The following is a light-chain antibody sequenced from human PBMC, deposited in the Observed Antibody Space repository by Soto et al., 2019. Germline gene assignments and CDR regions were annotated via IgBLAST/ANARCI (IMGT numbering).Light chain of an antibody. J-gene: IGLJ1*01. V-gene: IGLV1-44*01. Sequence: SLLSRTPSACGTPGQSYTISCFGDISNIGNNPVNWYQQLPGTAPKLLIYTTNQRPSGVPDRFSGSKSDTSASLAISGLQSEDEADYYCAAWDDSLSGYVFGTGTKSP. CDR2: TTN. CDR3: AAWDDSLSGYV. CDR1: ISNIGNNP.